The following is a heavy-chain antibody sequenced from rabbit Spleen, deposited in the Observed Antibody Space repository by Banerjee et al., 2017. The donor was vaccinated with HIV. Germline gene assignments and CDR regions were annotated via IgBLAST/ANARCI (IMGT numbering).Heavy chain of an antibody. CDR3: ARYISGNYGNL. CDR1: GFSFSNKAV. J-gene: IGHJ4*01. Sequence: QSLEESGGDLVKPEGSLKLSCTASGFSFSNKAVMCWVRQAPGKGLEWIGCIYAGSSGSTYYASWAKGRFTVSKTSSTTVDLKMTSLTAADTATYFCARYISGNYGNLWGPGTLVTVS. V-gene: IGHV1S40*01. CDR2: IYAGSSGST. D-gene: IGHD1-1*01.